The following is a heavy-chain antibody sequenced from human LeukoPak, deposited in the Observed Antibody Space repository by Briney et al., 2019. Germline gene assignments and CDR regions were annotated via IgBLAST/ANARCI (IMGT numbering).Heavy chain of an antibody. CDR3: ARDDISAVADAFDI. CDR1: GFTFSSYW. D-gene: IGHD6-25*01. Sequence: GSPRLSCAASGFTFSSYWMHWVRQAPGKGLVWVSRINSDGSSTTYADSVKGRFTISRDNAKNTLYLQMNSLRAEDTAVYYCARDDISAVADAFDIWGRGTMVTVSS. CDR2: INSDGSST. J-gene: IGHJ3*02. V-gene: IGHV3-74*01.